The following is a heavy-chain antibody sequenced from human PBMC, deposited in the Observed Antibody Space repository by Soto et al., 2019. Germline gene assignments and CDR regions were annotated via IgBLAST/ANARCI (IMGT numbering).Heavy chain of an antibody. CDR2: ISSSSSTI. V-gene: IGHV3-48*01. CDR1: GFTFSSYS. CDR3: AGERSIVNCSSTSCWTYYYYMDV. D-gene: IGHD2-2*01. J-gene: IGHJ6*03. Sequence: EVQLVESGGGLVQPGGSLRLSCAASGFTFSSYSMNWVRQAPGKGLEWVSYISSSSSTIYYADSVKGRFTISRDNAKNSLYLQMNSLRAEDTAVYYCAGERSIVNCSSTSCWTYYYYMDVWGKGTTVTVSS.